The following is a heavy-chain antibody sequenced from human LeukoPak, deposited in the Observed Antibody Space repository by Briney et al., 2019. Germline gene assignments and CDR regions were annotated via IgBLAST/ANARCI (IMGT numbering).Heavy chain of an antibody. Sequence: ASVKVSCKASGYTFTSYGISWVRQAPGQGLEWMGWISAYNGNTNYAQKLQGRVTMTTDTSTSTAYMELRSLRSDDTAVYYCAKDPRMVAAPYYFDYWGQGTLVTVSS. CDR2: ISAYNGNT. D-gene: IGHD2-15*01. V-gene: IGHV1-18*01. CDR1: GYTFTSYG. CDR3: AKDPRMVAAPYYFDY. J-gene: IGHJ4*02.